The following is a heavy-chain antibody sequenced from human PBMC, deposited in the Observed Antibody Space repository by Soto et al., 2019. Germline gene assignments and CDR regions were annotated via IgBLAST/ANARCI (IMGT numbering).Heavy chain of an antibody. Sequence: QVQLVESGGGVVQPERSLRLSCAASGFTFSKYAMHWVRQARGTGLEWVAVISNDGSNPYYADSVKGRFTISRDNSKHTLDLQMNSLREEDTAVYYCARTGYDRSGYFVEYYFDYWGQGTLVTVSS. J-gene: IGHJ4*02. V-gene: IGHV3-30-3*01. CDR2: ISNDGSNP. CDR3: ARTGYDRSGYFVEYYFDY. D-gene: IGHD3-22*01. CDR1: GFTFSKYA.